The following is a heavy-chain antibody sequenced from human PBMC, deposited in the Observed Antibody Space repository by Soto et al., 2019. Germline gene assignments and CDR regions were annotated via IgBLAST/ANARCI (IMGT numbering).Heavy chain of an antibody. Sequence: SVKVSCKASGGTFSSYAISWVRQAPGQGLEWMGGIIPIFGTANYAQKFQGRVTITADESTSTAYMELSSLRSEDTAVYYCARMAAADSYHAFDIWGQGTMVTVSS. D-gene: IGHD6-13*01. CDR3: ARMAAADSYHAFDI. J-gene: IGHJ3*02. V-gene: IGHV1-69*13. CDR1: GGTFSSYA. CDR2: IIPIFGTA.